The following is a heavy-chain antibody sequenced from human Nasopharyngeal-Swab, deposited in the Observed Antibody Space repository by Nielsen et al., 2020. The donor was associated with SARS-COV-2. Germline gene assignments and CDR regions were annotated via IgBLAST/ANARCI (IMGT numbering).Heavy chain of an antibody. J-gene: IGHJ4*02. V-gene: IGHV1-18*01. CDR1: GYTFSSYG. CDR3: ARELGVGLFDY. D-gene: IGHD3-16*01. CDR2: LSPYNDYT. Sequence: PSVKVSCKTSGYTFSSYGIAWVRQAPGQGLAWLGWLSPYNDYTHYAQKFQGSVTMTSDTSTSTAYLELRSLTSDDTAVYYCARELGVGLFDYWGQGTLVTVSS.